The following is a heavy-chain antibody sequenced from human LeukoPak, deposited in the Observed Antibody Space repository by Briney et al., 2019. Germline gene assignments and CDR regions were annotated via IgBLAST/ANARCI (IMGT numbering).Heavy chain of an antibody. CDR2: IKSDGSST. V-gene: IGHV3-74*01. D-gene: IGHD6-6*01. CDR3: ARRSAARSGFDY. CDR1: GFSFSSYW. Sequence: GGSPRLSCAASGFSFSSYWMYWVRQAPGKGLVCISRIKSDGSSTSYADSVKGRFTISRDNAKNTLHLQMNSLRVEDTAVYYCARRSAARSGFDYWGQGTLVSVSS. J-gene: IGHJ4*02.